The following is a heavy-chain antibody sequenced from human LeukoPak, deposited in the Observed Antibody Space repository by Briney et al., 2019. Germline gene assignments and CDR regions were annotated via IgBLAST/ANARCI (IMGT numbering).Heavy chain of an antibody. CDR3: ARDWGYSYVDY. Sequence: PSETLSLTCAVYGGSFSGYYWSWIRQPPGKGLEWIGEINHSGSTNYNPSLKSRVTISVDTSKNQFSLKLSSVTAADTAVYYCARDWGYSYVDYWGQGTLVTVSS. V-gene: IGHV4-34*01. D-gene: IGHD5-18*01. CDR2: INHSGST. CDR1: GGSFSGYY. J-gene: IGHJ4*02.